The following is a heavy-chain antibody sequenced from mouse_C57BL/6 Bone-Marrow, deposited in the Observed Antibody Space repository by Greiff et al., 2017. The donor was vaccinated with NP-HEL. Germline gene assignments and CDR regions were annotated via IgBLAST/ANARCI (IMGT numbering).Heavy chain of an antibody. V-gene: IGHV14-4*01. CDR1: GFNIKDDY. D-gene: IGHD1-1*01. CDR2: IDPENGDT. J-gene: IGHJ2*01. Sequence: EVKVEESGAELVRPGASVKLSCTASGFNIKDDYMHWVKQRPEQGLEWIGWIDPENGDTEYASKFQGKATITADTSSNTAYLQLSSLTSEDTAVYYCTTPSTVVAPYYFDYWGQGTTLTVSS. CDR3: TTPSTVVAPYYFDY.